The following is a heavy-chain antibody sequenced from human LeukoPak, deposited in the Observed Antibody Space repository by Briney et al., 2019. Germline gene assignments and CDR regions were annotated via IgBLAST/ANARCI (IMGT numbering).Heavy chain of an antibody. Sequence: SETLSLTCSVSGGSITSSSYYWGWVRQPPEKGLEWSGSIYYTGGTNYRPSLKSRVTISVDTSKNQFSLKLSSVTAADTAVYYCARLAQLVPYDAFDIWGQGTMVTVSS. CDR2: IYYTGGT. V-gene: IGHV4-39*01. CDR3: ARLAQLVPYDAFDI. J-gene: IGHJ3*02. CDR1: GGSITSSSYY. D-gene: IGHD6-6*01.